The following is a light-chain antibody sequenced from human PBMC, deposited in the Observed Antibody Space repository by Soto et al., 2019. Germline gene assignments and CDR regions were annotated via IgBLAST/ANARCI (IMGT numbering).Light chain of an antibody. V-gene: IGLV2-14*01. CDR1: SSDIGGYDY. CDR3: SSYTSSRTLV. CDR2: EVI. J-gene: IGLJ3*02. Sequence: QSVLTQPASVSGSPGQSITISCTGTSSDIGGYDYVSWYQQHPGRAPKLMIYEVIHRPSGVSNRFSGSKSGNTASLTISGLQAEDEADYYCSSYTSSRTLVFGGGTKVTVL.